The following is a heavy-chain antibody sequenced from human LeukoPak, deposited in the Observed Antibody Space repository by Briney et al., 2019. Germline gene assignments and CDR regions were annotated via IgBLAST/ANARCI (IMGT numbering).Heavy chain of an antibody. D-gene: IGHD4-17*01. CDR1: GCSISSHY. J-gene: IGHJ5*02. CDR3: ARGGTTVTPGLLWFDP. V-gene: IGHV4-59*11. Sequence: PSETLSLTCSVSGCSISSHYWSWIRQPPGKGLEWIGYIYYSGSTKYNPSLKSRVTISVDTSKNQFSLKLSSVTAADTAVYYCARGGTTVTPGLLWFDPWGQGTLVTVSS. CDR2: IYYSGST.